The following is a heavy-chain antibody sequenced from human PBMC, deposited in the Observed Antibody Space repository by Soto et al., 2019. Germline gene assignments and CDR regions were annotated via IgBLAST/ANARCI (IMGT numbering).Heavy chain of an antibody. J-gene: IGHJ4*02. Sequence: QVQLQESGPGLVKPSQTLSLTCTVSGGSISSGGYYWSWIRQHPGKGLEWIGYIYYSGSTYYNPSLKSRVTISVDTSKNQFSLKLSSVTAADTAVYYCARDLVYNDSSGYYYVRYFDYWGQGTLVTVSS. CDR1: GGSISSGGYY. CDR3: ARDLVYNDSSGYYYVRYFDY. D-gene: IGHD3-22*01. V-gene: IGHV4-31*03. CDR2: IYYSGST.